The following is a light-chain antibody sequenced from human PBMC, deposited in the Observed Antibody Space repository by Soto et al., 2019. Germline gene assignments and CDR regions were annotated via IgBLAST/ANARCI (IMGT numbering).Light chain of an antibody. J-gene: IGKJ4*01. Sequence: EIVITQCPATLSVSPRERATLSCRASQSISSSLAWYQQKPGQAARLLIRGASTRATNNPSWFSRSGPGAKFPLTISSLQSEAVAAYYCQQFHRWPVTFGGGVKVDI. CDR3: QQFHRWPVT. CDR2: GAS. CDR1: QSISSS. V-gene: IGKV3-15*01.